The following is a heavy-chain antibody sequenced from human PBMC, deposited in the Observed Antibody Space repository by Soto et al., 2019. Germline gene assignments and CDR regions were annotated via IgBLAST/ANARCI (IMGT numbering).Heavy chain of an antibody. D-gene: IGHD3-22*01. J-gene: IGHJ3*02. V-gene: IGHV4-59*01. CDR2: IYYSGRT. CDR3: ARDHSDSSGTYDAFDI. Sequence: QVQLQESGPGLVKPSETLSLTCTVSGGSISSYYWSWIRQPPGKGLEWIGYIYYSGRTNYNPSLKSRVTISVDTSKNQFSLKLSSVTAADTAVYYCARDHSDSSGTYDAFDIWGQGTMVTVSS. CDR1: GGSISSYY.